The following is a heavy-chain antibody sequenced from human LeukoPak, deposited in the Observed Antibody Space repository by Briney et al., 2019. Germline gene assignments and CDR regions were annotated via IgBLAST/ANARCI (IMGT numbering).Heavy chain of an antibody. J-gene: IGHJ4*02. Sequence: PGGSLRLSCAASGFTFSSYAMSWVRQAPGKGLEWVSAISGSGGSTYYADSVKGRFTITRDNSKNTLYLQMNSLRAEDTAVYYCAKDNWPYYGSGSYFDYWGQGTLVTVSS. V-gene: IGHV3-23*01. D-gene: IGHD3-10*01. CDR3: AKDNWPYYGSGSYFDY. CDR1: GFTFSSYA. CDR2: ISGSGGST.